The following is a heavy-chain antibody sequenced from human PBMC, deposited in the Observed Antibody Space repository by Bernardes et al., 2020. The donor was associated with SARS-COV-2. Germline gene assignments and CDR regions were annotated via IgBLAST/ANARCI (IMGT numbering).Heavy chain of an antibody. V-gene: IGHV1-46*01. J-gene: IGHJ4*02. Sequence: ASVKVSCKTSGYMFTNYFMHWVRQAPGQGLEWMGVINPEGGGPNLAQHFQGRVTIISDTSTSTVYMELSRLASEDTAVYFCARDIGHSVPGTTHLDNWGQGTLITVS. D-gene: IGHD6-19*01. CDR1: GYMFTNYF. CDR2: INPEGGGP. CDR3: ARDIGHSVPGTTHLDN.